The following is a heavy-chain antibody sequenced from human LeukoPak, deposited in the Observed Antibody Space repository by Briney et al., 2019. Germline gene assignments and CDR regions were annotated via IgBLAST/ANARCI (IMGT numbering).Heavy chain of an antibody. J-gene: IGHJ6*02. CDR3: ARSHYGSGSYPARYGMDA. D-gene: IGHD3-10*01. CDR1: GLPFTDSC. V-gene: IGHV3-11*01. Sequence: GGSLRLSCAASGLPFTDSCMYWIRQAPGKGLDLFSYITSSGTTIYHADSVKGRFTISRDNAKSTLYLQMNSLRAEDTGVYYCARSHYGSGSYPARYGMDAWGQGTTVTVSS. CDR2: ITSSGTTI.